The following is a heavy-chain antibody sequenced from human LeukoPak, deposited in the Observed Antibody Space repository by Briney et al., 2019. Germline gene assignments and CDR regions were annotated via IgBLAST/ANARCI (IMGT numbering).Heavy chain of an antibody. J-gene: IGHJ4*02. CDR1: GYTFTSYG. Sequence: ASVKVSCKASGYTFTSYGISWVRQAPGQGREWMGWISAYNGNTNYAQKLQGRVTMTTDTSTSTAYMELRSLRSDDTAVYYCARFAPDRGWSDYWGQGTLVTVSS. CDR3: ARFAPDRGWSDY. D-gene: IGHD6-19*01. CDR2: ISAYNGNT. V-gene: IGHV1-18*01.